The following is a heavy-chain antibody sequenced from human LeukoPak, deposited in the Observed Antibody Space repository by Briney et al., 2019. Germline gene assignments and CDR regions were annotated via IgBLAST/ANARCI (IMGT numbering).Heavy chain of an antibody. CDR2: ISASGGST. CDR3: AKDFVRYNIQFDY. J-gene: IGHJ4*02. D-gene: IGHD1-14*01. Sequence: PGGSLRLSCAASGFTFSSSAMSWVRQVPGKGLEWVSGISASGGSTNYADSVRGRFTISRDNSKNTLYLQMDSLRAEDTALYYCAKDFVRYNIQFDYWGQGALVTVSS. V-gene: IGHV3-23*01. CDR1: GFTFSSSA.